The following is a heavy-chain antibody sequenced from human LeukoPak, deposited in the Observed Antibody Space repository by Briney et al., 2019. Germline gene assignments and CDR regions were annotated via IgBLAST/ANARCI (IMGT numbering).Heavy chain of an antibody. Sequence: GGSLRLSCAASGFTFSSYAMSWVRQAPGKGLEWVSAISGSGGSTYYADSVRGRFTISRDNSKNTLYLQMNSLRAEDTAVYYCAKDPDIVGATTPDYWGQGTLVTVSS. J-gene: IGHJ4*02. D-gene: IGHD1-26*01. CDR3: AKDPDIVGATTPDY. V-gene: IGHV3-23*01. CDR1: GFTFSSYA. CDR2: ISGSGGST.